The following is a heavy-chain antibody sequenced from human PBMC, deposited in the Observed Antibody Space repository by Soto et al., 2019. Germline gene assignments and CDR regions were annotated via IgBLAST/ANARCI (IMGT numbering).Heavy chain of an antibody. CDR2: VYDSGIT. CDR1: GAIVTSGENY. D-gene: IGHD5-18*01. J-gene: IGHJ3*01. CDR3: DRNLAHGYSGIV. Sequence: QVQLQESGPGLVKPSQTLSLACTVSGAIVTSGENYWSWVRQAPGKGLEWIGYVYDSGITYYTPALRSRVTVSLDRTNNQVSLKLSSVTAADTAVYFCDRNLAHGYSGIVWGHGTMVTVSS. V-gene: IGHV4-30-4*01.